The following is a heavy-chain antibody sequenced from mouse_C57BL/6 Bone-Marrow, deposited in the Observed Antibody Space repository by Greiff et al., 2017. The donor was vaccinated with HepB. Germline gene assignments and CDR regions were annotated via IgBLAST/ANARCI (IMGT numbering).Heavy chain of an antibody. CDR1: GFTFSNYW. CDR3: TDISILFAY. V-gene: IGHV6-3*01. J-gene: IGHJ3*01. Sequence: DVKLVESGGGLVQPGGSMKLSCVASGFTFSNYWMNWVRQSPEKGLEWVAQIRLKSDNYATHYAESVKGRFTISRDDSKSSVYLQMNNLRAEDTGIYYCTDISILFAYWGQGTLVTVSA. CDR2: IRLKSDNYAT. D-gene: IGHD2-3*01.